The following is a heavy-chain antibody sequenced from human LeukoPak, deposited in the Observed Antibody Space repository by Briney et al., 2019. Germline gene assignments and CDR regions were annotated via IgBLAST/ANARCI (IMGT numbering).Heavy chain of an antibody. V-gene: IGHV3-23*01. D-gene: IGHD1-26*01. CDR2: ISGSGGST. J-gene: IGHJ4*02. Sequence: GGSLRLSCAASGFTFSSYAMSWVRQAPGKGLEWVSAISGSGGSTYYADSVKGRFTISRDNSKNTLYLQMNSLRAEDTAVYYCARLFTSGSYYSFDYWGQGTLVTVSS. CDR3: ARLFTSGSYYSFDY. CDR1: GFTFSSYA.